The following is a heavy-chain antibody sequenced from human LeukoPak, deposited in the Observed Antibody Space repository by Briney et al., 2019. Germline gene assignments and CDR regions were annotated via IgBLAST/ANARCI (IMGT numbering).Heavy chain of an antibody. CDR3: ASPKRYCSGGSCYLYY. CDR1: GFTVSSNY. J-gene: IGHJ4*02. V-gene: IGHV3-53*01. CDR2: IYSGGST. D-gene: IGHD2-15*01. Sequence: PGGSLRLSCAASGFTVSSNYMSWVRQAPGKGLEWVSVIYSGGSTYYADSVKGRFTISRDNSKNTLYLQMNSLRAEDTAVYYCASPKRYCSGGSCYLYYWGQGTLVTVSS.